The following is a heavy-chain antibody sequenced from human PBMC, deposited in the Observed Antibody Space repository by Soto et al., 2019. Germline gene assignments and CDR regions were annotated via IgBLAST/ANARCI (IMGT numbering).Heavy chain of an antibody. V-gene: IGHV1-18*01. D-gene: IGHD3-16*01. CDR3: ARDFRPSVGLTGWFDP. Sequence: ASVKVSCKASGYTFTSYGISWVRQAPGQGLEWMGWISAYNGNTNYAQKLQGRVTMTTDTSTSTAYMELRSLRSDDTAVYYCARDFRPSVGLTGWFDPWGQGTLVTVSS. J-gene: IGHJ5*02. CDR1: GYTFTSYG. CDR2: ISAYNGNT.